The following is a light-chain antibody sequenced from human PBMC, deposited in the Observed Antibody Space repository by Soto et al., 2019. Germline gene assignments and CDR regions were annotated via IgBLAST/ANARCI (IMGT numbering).Light chain of an antibody. CDR1: QSLSSSY. CDR3: QQYGTKVS. V-gene: IGKV3-20*01. J-gene: IGKJ3*01. Sequence: EILLTQSPSSLSLSPGESAPLSCRASQSLSSSYLAWYQQKAGQPPRLLMFRSSDRAAGVPDRFSGSASGTEFTLTISSLEPEDFAVYYCQQYGTKVSFGPGTKVDIK. CDR2: RSS.